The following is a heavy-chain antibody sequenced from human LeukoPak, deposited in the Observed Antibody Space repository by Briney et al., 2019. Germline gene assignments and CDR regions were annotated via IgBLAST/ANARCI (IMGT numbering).Heavy chain of an antibody. J-gene: IGHJ5*02. CDR3: ARQDSWGYYDSSGYWFDP. CDR1: GGSISSSSYY. D-gene: IGHD3-22*01. Sequence: SETLSLTCTVSGGSISSSSYYWGWIRQPPGKGLEWIGSIYYSGSTYVNPSLKSRVTISVDTSKNQFSLKLSSVTAADTAVYYCARQDSWGYYDSSGYWFDPWGQGTLVTVSS. V-gene: IGHV4-39*01. CDR2: IYYSGST.